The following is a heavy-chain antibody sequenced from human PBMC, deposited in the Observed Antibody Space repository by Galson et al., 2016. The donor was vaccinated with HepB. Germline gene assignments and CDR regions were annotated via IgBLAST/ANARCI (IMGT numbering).Heavy chain of an antibody. Sequence: SLRLSCAASGFAFNTFALHWVRQAPGKGLEWVALISYDGSNKYYADSVKGRFTTSRDNSKNTLSLQMNSLRTDDTAVYYCARDLSWGQGTLVIVSS. D-gene: IGHD2/OR15-2a*01. J-gene: IGHJ4*02. CDR2: ISYDGSNK. CDR1: GFAFNTFA. CDR3: ARDLS. V-gene: IGHV3-30*04.